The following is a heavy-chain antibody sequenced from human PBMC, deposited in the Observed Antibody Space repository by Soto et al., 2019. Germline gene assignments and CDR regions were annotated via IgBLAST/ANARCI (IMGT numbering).Heavy chain of an antibody. CDR3: ARGYLSSPIPSGELSHQNYYYYGMDV. CDR1: GGTFSSYA. Sequence: QVQLVQSGAEVKKPGSSVKVSCKASGGTFSSYAISWVRQAPGQGLEWMGGIIPIFGTANYAQKFQGRVKITAYESTSTAYMELSSLRYEDTAVYYCARGYLSSPIPSGELSHQNYYYYGMDVWGQGTTVTVSS. V-gene: IGHV1-69*01. J-gene: IGHJ6*02. D-gene: IGHD3-10*01. CDR2: IIPIFGTA.